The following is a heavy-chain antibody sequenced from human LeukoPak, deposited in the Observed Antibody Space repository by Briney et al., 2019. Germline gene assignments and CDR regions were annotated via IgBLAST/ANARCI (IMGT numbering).Heavy chain of an antibody. CDR3: ARDLYGVPAAGANAFDI. V-gene: IGHV1-2*02. D-gene: IGHD2-2*01. Sequence: ASVKVSCKAGYTFTGYYMHWVRQAPGQGLEWMGWINPNSGGTNYAQKFQGRVTMTRDTSISTAYMELSRLRSDDTAVYYCARDLYGVPAAGANAFDIWGQGTMVTVSS. J-gene: IGHJ3*02. CDR2: INPNSGGT. CDR1: GYTFTGYY.